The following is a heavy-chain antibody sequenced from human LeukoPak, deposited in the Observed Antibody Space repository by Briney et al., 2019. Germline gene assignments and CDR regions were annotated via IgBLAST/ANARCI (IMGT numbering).Heavy chain of an antibody. Sequence: SETLSLTCTVSGGSISSSSYYWGWIRQPPGKGLEWIGSIYYSGSTYYNPSLKSRVTISVDTSKNQFSLKLSSVTAADTAVYCCARWKRYYDSSGYYFDYWGQGTLVTVSS. J-gene: IGHJ4*02. V-gene: IGHV4-39*01. CDR3: ARWKRYYDSSGYYFDY. CDR1: GGSISSSSYY. D-gene: IGHD3-22*01. CDR2: IYYSGST.